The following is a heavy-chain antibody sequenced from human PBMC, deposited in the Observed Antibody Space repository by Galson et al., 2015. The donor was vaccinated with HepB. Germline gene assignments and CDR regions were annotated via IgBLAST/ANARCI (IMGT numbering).Heavy chain of an antibody. Sequence: SLRLSCAASGFTFSSYWMHWVRQAPGKGLVWVSRINSDGSSTSYADSVKGRFTISRDNAKNTLYLQMDSLRAEDTAVYYCARAGGLGIIGSVDYWGQGTLVTVSS. CDR2: INSDGSST. V-gene: IGHV3-74*01. J-gene: IGHJ4*02. D-gene: IGHD3-16*01. CDR1: GFTFSSYW. CDR3: ARAGGLGIIGSVDY.